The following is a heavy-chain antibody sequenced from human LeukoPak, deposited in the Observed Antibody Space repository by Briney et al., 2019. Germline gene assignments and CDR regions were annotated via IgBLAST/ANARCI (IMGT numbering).Heavy chain of an antibody. J-gene: IGHJ6*03. CDR1: GFTFSSYS. D-gene: IGHD2-8*01. V-gene: IGHV3-21*01. Sequence: PGGSLRLSCAASGFTFSSYSMNWVRQAPGKGLEWVSSISSSSSYIYYADSVKGRFTISRDNAKNSLYLQMNSLRAGDTAVYYCARGPWRTEDIVLMVFAIQEYYMDVWGKGTTVTVSS. CDR2: ISSSSSYI. CDR3: ARGPWRTEDIVLMVFAIQEYYMDV.